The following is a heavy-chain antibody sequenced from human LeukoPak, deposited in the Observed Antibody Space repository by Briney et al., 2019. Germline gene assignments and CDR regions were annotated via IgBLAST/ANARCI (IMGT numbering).Heavy chain of an antibody. V-gene: IGHV3-9*01. Sequence: GGSLRLPCAASGFTFDDYAMHWVRQAPGKGLEWVSGISWNSGSIGYADSVKGRFTISRDNAKNSLYLQMNSLRAEDTALYYCAKDQRYDSSGYSLDYWGQGTLVTVSS. D-gene: IGHD3-22*01. J-gene: IGHJ4*02. CDR3: AKDQRYDSSGYSLDY. CDR2: ISWNSGSI. CDR1: GFTFDDYA.